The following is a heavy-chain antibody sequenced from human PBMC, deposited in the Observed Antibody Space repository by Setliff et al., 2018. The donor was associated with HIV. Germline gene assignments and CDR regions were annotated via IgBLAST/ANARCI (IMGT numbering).Heavy chain of an antibody. CDR2: IKSKTDGGTT. D-gene: IGHD3-22*01. CDR1: GFTFSDAW. J-gene: IGHJ4*02. V-gene: IGHV3-15*07. CDR3: TQSSPYYDSLDY. Sequence: GGSLRLSCATSGFTFSDAWMNWVRQAPGKGLEWVGRIKSKTDGGTTDYAAPVKGRFTISRDDSKNTLYLQVNSLKTEDTAVYYCTQSSPYYDSLDYWGQGTLVTVSS.